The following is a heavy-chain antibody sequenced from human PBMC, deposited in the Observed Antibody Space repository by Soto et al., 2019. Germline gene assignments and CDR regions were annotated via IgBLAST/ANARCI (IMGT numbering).Heavy chain of an antibody. CDR2: ISAYNGNT. CDR1: GYTFTSYG. CDR3: ARDLASNYDFWSGYPKDYYYYGMDV. J-gene: IGHJ6*02. V-gene: IGHV1-18*01. Sequence: ASVKVSCKASGYTFTSYGISWVRQAPGQGLEWMGWISAYNGNTNYAQKLQGRVTMTTDTSTSTAYMELRSLRSDDTAVYYCARDLASNYDFWSGYPKDYYYYGMDVWGQGTTVTVSS. D-gene: IGHD3-3*01.